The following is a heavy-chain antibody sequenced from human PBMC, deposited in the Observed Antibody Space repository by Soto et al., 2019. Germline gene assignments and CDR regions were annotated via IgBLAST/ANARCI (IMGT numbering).Heavy chain of an antibody. V-gene: IGHV4-61*01. Sequence: SETLSLTCTVSGGSVSSGSYYWSWIRQPPGKGLEWIGYIYYSGSTNYNPSLKSRVTISVDTSKNQFSLKLSSVTAADTAVYYCARAPIAADGTYYYYGMDVWGQGTTVTVSS. CDR2: IYYSGST. J-gene: IGHJ6*02. CDR3: ARAPIAADGTYYYYGMDV. D-gene: IGHD6-13*01. CDR1: GGSVSSGSYY.